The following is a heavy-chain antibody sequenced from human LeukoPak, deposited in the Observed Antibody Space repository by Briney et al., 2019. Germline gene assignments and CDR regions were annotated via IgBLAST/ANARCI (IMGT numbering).Heavy chain of an antibody. CDR3: ARRRTSLIAAERYFDY. J-gene: IGHJ4*02. D-gene: IGHD1-14*01. V-gene: IGHV4-34*01. Sequence: SETLPLTCAVDGGSFSGYYWSWIRQPPGKGLEWIGEINHSGSTNYNPSLKSRVTISVDTSKNQFSLKLSSVTAADTAVYYCARRRTSLIAAERYFDYWGQGTLVTVSS. CDR2: INHSGST. CDR1: GGSFSGYY.